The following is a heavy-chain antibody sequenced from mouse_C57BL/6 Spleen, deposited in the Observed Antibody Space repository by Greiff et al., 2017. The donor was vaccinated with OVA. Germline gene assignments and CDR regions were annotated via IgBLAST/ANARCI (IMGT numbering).Heavy chain of an antibody. Sequence: QVTLKVSGPGILQPSQTLSLTCSFSGFSLSTFGMGVGRIRQPSGKGLEWLAHIWWDDDKYYNPALKSWPTISKDTSKNQVFHKIANVDTADTAKYYCARSHYSNPCKDYWGQGTTLTVSS. CDR3: ARSHYSNPCKDY. V-gene: IGHV8-8*01. J-gene: IGHJ2*01. D-gene: IGHD2-5*01. CDR1: GFSLSTFGMG. CDR2: IWWDDDK.